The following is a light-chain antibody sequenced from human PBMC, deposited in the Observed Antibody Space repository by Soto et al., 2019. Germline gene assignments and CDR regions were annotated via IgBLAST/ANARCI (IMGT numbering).Light chain of an antibody. Sequence: DIQMTRSPSSLSASVGDRVTITCRASQSISSYLNWYQQKPGKAPKLLIYAASSLQSGVPSRFSGSGSGTDFTLTISSLQPEDFATYYCPQSYSTPITFGQGTRLEI. CDR1: QSISSY. J-gene: IGKJ5*01. V-gene: IGKV1-39*01. CDR3: PQSYSTPIT. CDR2: AAS.